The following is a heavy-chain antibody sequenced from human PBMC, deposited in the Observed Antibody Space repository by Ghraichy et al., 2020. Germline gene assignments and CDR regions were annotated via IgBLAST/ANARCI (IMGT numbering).Heavy chain of an antibody. D-gene: IGHD2-15*01. CDR3: ASPLEYCSGGSCYGY. J-gene: IGHJ4*02. V-gene: IGHV4-39*01. Sequence: SETLSLTCTVSGGSISSSSYYWGWIRQPPGKGLEWIGGLYYSGSTYYNPSLKSRVTISVDTSKNQFSLKLSSVTAADTAVYYCASPLEYCSGGSCYGYWGQGTLVTVSS. CDR1: GGSISSSSYY. CDR2: LYYSGST.